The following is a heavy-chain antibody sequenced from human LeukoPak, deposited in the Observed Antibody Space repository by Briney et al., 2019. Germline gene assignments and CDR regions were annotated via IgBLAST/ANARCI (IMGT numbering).Heavy chain of an antibody. J-gene: IGHJ4*02. CDR1: GFTLSSYA. CDR2: LWNNGENP. CDR3: ARDHPERDTMGYY. V-gene: IGHV3-23*01. D-gene: IGHD5-18*01. Sequence: GGSLRLSCVPSGFTLSSYAMSLVRQAPGNGLEWVSGLWNNGENPNYVDTVKGRSTISRDNSKNTLYLQMNSLRADGTAVYDCARDHPERDTMGYYWGQGTLVTVSS.